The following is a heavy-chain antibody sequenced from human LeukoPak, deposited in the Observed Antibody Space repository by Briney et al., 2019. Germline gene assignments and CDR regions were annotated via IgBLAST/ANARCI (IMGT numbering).Heavy chain of an antibody. V-gene: IGHV3-21*01. CDR3: ASAVGLAHAFDI. CDR1: GFTFSSYS. J-gene: IGHJ3*02. D-gene: IGHD4-23*01. Sequence: PGGSLRLSCAASGFTFSSYSMNWVRQAPGRGLEWVSSISSSSSYIYYADSVKGRFTISRDNAKNSLYLQMNSLRAEDTAVYYCASAVGLAHAFDIWGQGTMVTVSS. CDR2: ISSSSSYI.